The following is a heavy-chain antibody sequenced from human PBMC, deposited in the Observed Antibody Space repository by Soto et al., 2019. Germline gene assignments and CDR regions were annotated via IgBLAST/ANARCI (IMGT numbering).Heavy chain of an antibody. CDR3: AKDVSYCGGDCYSYLFDY. J-gene: IGHJ4*02. D-gene: IGHD2-21*02. V-gene: IGHV3-23*01. CDR2: ISGSGGST. Sequence: GGSLRLSCAASGFTFSSYAMSWVRQAPGKGLEWVSAISGSGGSTYYADSVKGRFTISRDNSKNTLYLQMNSLRAEDTAVYYCAKDVSYCGGDCYSYLFDYWGQGTLVTVSS. CDR1: GFTFSSYA.